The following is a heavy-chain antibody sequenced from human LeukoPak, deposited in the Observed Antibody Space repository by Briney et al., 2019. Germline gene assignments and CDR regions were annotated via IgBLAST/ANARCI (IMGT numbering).Heavy chain of an antibody. CDR3: ARACDMTVCSFDH. V-gene: IGHV3-7*01. J-gene: IGHJ4*02. D-gene: IGHD3-16*01. CDR2: IKQDGSEE. CDR1: GFTFSYYW. Sequence: GGFLRLSCAASGFTFSYYWMSWVRQAPGKGLEWVANIKQDGSEEMYVGSVKGRFTISRDNAKNSVYLEMNSLRAEDTAVYYCARACDMTVCSFDHWGQGTLVTVSS.